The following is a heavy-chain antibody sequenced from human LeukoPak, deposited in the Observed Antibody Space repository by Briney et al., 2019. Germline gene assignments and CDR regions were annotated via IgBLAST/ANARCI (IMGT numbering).Heavy chain of an antibody. CDR2: IYYSGST. CDR3: ARNYGDYNLDY. CDR1: GDSISSYY. Sequence: SETLSLTCTVSGDSISSYYWCWIRQPPGKGLEWIGYIYYSGSTNYNPSLKSRVTISVDTSKNQFSLKLSSVTAADTAVYYCARNYGDYNLDYWGQGTLVTVSS. V-gene: IGHV4-59*01. D-gene: IGHD4-17*01. J-gene: IGHJ4*02.